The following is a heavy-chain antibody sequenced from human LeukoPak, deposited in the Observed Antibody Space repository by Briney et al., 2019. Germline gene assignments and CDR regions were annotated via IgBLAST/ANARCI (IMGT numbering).Heavy chain of an antibody. CDR3: ARDSGYQQLSIHIVGATSFDY. J-gene: IGHJ4*02. Sequence: SVKVSCKASGGTFSSYAISWVRQAPGQGLEWMGGIIPIFGTANYAQKFQGRVTITADESTSTAYMELSSLRSEDTAVYYCARDSGYQQLSIHIVGATSFDYWAQGTLVTVFS. V-gene: IGHV1-69*13. CDR1: GGTFSSYA. CDR2: IIPIFGTA. D-gene: IGHD1-26*01.